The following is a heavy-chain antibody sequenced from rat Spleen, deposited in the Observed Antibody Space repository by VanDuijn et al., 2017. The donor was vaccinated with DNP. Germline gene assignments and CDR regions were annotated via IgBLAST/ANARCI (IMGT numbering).Heavy chain of an antibody. Sequence: EVQLVKSGGGLVQPGRSLKLSCAASGFTFNSYGMAWVRQAPTKGLEWVSSIGAGGFNTYYRDSVKGRFTISRDNAKSTQYLQMDSLRSEDTATYYCATIRNGAFDYWGQGVMVTVSS. V-gene: IGHV5S13*01. CDR1: GFTFNSYG. D-gene: IGHD3-8*01. CDR2: IGAGGFNT. CDR3: ATIRNGAFDY. J-gene: IGHJ2*01.